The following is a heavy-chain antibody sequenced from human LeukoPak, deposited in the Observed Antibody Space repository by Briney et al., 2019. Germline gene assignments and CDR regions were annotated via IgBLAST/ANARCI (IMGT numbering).Heavy chain of an antibody. J-gene: IGHJ6*03. V-gene: IGHV1-2*02. CDR3: ARRPTPSSSYYYYYMDV. CDR2: INPNSGGT. Sequence: ASVKVSCKASGYTFTGYYMHWVRQAPGQGLEWMGWINPNSGGTNYAQKFQGRVTMTRDTSISTAYMELSRLRSDDTALYYCARRPTPSSSYYYYYMDVWGKGTTVTVSS. D-gene: IGHD6-6*01. CDR1: GYTFTGYY.